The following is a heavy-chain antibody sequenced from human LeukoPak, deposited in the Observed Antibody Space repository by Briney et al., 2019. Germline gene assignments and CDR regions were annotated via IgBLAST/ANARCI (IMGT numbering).Heavy chain of an antibody. CDR3: AREMVYYYGSGSYYINWFDP. Sequence: SETLSLTCAVYGGSFSGYYWSWIRQPPGKGLEWIGEINHSGSTNYNPSLKSRVTISVDTSKNQFSLKLSSVTAADTAVYFCAREMVYYYGSGSYYINWFDPWGQGTLVTVSS. D-gene: IGHD3-10*01. V-gene: IGHV4-34*01. CDR1: GGSFSGYY. J-gene: IGHJ5*02. CDR2: INHSGST.